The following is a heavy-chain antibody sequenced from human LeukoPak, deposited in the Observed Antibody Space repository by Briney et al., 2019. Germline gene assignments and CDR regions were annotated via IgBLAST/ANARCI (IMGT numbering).Heavy chain of an antibody. Sequence: GRSLRLSCAASGFTFSSYGMHWVRHAPGKGLEWVAVISYDGSNKYYAGSVKGRFTISRDNSKNTLYLQMNSLRAEDTAVYYCAKAPGPYSGSYWGYFDYWGQGTLVTVSS. D-gene: IGHD1-26*01. CDR1: GFTFSSYG. CDR2: ISYDGSNK. V-gene: IGHV3-30*18. CDR3: AKAPGPYSGSYWGYFDY. J-gene: IGHJ4*02.